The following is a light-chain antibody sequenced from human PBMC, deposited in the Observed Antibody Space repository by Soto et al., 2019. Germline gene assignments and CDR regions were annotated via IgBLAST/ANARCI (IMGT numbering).Light chain of an antibody. CDR2: GAS. V-gene: IGKV3-20*01. Sequence: IVRTQSPATLSVSPGERATLSCRASQSVSSSYLAWYQQKPGQAPRLLIYGASSRATGIPDRFSGSGSGTDFTLTISRLEPEDFAVYYCQQYGSSPWTFGQGTKVAIK. CDR1: QSVSSSY. J-gene: IGKJ1*01. CDR3: QQYGSSPWT.